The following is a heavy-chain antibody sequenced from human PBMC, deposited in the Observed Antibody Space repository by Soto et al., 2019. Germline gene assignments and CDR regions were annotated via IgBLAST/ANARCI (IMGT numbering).Heavy chain of an antibody. CDR2: IFPGGVNI. D-gene: IGHD3-22*01. CDR3: ARGGPYYYDSRYFDY. J-gene: IGHJ4*02. V-gene: IGHV1-46*01. CDR1: GYSFTSHY. Sequence: ASVKVSCKALGYSFTSHYMHWVRQAPGQGLEWMGTIFPGGVNIAYAQKFQGRVTMTKDTSTSTVYMELTSLTSEDTAVYYCARGGPYYYDSRYFDYRGQGTLVTVSS.